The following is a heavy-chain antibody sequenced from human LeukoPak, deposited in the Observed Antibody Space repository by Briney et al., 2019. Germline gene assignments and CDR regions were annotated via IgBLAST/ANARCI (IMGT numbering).Heavy chain of an antibody. D-gene: IGHD3-22*01. CDR2: ISYDGSNK. CDR1: GFTFSSYA. J-gene: IGHJ4*02. V-gene: IGHV3-30-3*01. Sequence: SGGSLRLSCAASGFTFSSYAMHWVRQAPGKGLEWVAVISYDGSNKYYADSVKGRFTISRDNSKNTLYLQMNSLRAEDTAVYYCAKGNYDLHLILGPGIDYWGQGTLVTVSS. CDR3: AKGNYDLHLILGPGIDY.